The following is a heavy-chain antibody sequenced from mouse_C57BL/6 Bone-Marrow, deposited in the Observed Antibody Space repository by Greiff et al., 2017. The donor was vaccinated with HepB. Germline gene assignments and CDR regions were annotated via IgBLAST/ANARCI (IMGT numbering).Heavy chain of an antibody. CDR1: GFTFSSYA. Sequence: EVKLMESGEGLVKPGGSLKLSCAASGFTFSSYAMSWVRQTPEKRLEWVAYISSGGDYIYYADTVKGRFTISRDNARNTLYLPMSSLKSEDTAMYYCTRDHYGNPWFACWGQGTLVTVSA. V-gene: IGHV5-9-1*02. CDR2: ISSGGDYI. J-gene: IGHJ3*01. D-gene: IGHD2-1*01. CDR3: TRDHYGNPWFAC.